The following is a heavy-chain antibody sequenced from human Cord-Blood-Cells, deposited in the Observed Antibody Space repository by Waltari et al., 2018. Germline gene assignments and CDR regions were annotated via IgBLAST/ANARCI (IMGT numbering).Heavy chain of an antibody. Sequence: QVQLQQWGAGLLKPSETLSLTCAAYGGSFSGSYWSWIRQPPGKGLEWIGEINHSGSTNYNPSLKSRVTISVDTSKNQFSLKLSSVTAADTAVYYCARSSSSDAFDIWGQGTMVTVSS. J-gene: IGHJ3*02. CDR2: INHSGST. CDR1: GGSFSGSY. D-gene: IGHD6-13*01. CDR3: ARSSSSDAFDI. V-gene: IGHV4-34*01.